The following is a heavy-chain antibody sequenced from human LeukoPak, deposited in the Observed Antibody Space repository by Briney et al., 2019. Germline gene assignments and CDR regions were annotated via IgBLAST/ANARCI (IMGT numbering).Heavy chain of an antibody. CDR1: GFTFTSSA. Sequence: GTSVKVSCKASGFTFTSSAVQWVRQARGQRLEWIGWIVVGSGNTNYAQKFQGRVTMTRDTSISTAYMELSRLRSDDTAVYYCARDKQGWRSGYRRDNWLDPWGQGTLVTVSS. CDR2: IVVGSGNT. J-gene: IGHJ5*02. V-gene: IGHV1-58*01. D-gene: IGHD3-22*01. CDR3: ARDKQGWRSGYRRDNWLDP.